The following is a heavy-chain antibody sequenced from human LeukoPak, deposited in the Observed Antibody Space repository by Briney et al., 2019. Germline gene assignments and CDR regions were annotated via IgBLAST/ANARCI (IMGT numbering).Heavy chain of an antibody. CDR1: GFTFSSYW. CDR2: IKQDGSEK. J-gene: IGHJ6*02. V-gene: IGHV3-7*01. CDR3: ARVEGYSYGYFYYYYGMDV. D-gene: IGHD5-18*01. Sequence: RGSLRLSCAASGFTFSSYWMSWVRQAPGKGLEWVANIKQDGSEKYYVDSVKGRFTISRDNAKNSLYLQMNSLRAEDTAVYYCARVEGYSYGYFYYYYGMDVWGQGTTVTVSS.